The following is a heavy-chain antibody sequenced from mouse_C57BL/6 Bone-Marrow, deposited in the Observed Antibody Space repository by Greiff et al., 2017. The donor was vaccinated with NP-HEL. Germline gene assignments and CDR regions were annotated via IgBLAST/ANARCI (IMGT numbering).Heavy chain of an antibody. CDR3: VRLDYGSSSDFDV. CDR1: GFSFNTYA. Sequence: EVMLVESGGGLVQPKGSLKLSCAASGFSFNTYAMNWVRQAPGKGLEWVARIRSKSNNYATYYADSVKDRFTISRDDSESMLYLQMNNLKTEDTAMYYCVRLDYGSSSDFDVWGTGTTVTVSS. V-gene: IGHV10-1*01. D-gene: IGHD1-1*01. J-gene: IGHJ1*03. CDR2: IRSKSNNYAT.